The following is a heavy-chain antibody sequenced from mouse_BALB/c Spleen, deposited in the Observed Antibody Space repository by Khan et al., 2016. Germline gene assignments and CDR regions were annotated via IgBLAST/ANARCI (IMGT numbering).Heavy chain of an antibody. Sequence: QVQLKQSGAELMKPGASVKISCKATGYTFSNYWIEWVKQRPGHGLEWIGEILPGNNSSNYNENFNVKATFTADSSSNTAYMQLSSLTSGDSAVYYCARGAYWGQGTLVTVSA. CDR2: ILPGNNSS. CDR1: GYTFSNYW. V-gene: IGHV1-9*01. J-gene: IGHJ3*01. CDR3: ARGAY.